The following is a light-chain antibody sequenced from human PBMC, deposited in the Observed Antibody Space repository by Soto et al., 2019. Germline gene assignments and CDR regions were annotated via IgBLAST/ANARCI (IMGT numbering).Light chain of an antibody. V-gene: IGLV1-44*01. CDR3: ASWDDSLNGGV. CDR1: SSNIGSNS. J-gene: IGLJ3*02. CDR2: KDT. Sequence: QPVLTQPPSTSGTPGQGVNISCSGSSSNIGSNSVNWYQQLPGTAPKLLIYKDTQRPSGVPDRFSGSKSGSSASLAISGLQSEDEADYYCASWDDSLNGGVFGGGTKLTVL.